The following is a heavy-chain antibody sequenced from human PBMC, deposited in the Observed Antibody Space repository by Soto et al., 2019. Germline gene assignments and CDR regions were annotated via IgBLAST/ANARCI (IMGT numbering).Heavy chain of an antibody. CDR1: GFTFSSYW. D-gene: IGHD1-1*01. CDR2: IKQDGSEK. Sequence: PGGSLRLSCAASGFTFSSYWMSWVRQAPGKGLEWVANIKQDGSEKYYVDSVKGRFTISRDNAKNSLYLQMNSLRAEDTAVYYCARDQKIHWNDVFGYWGQGTLVT. V-gene: IGHV3-7*01. CDR3: ARDQKIHWNDVFGY. J-gene: IGHJ4*02.